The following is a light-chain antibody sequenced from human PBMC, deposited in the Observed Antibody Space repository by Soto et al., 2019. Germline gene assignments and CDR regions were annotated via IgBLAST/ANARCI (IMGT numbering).Light chain of an antibody. V-gene: IGLV1-44*01. CDR1: SSNIESNT. CDR3: LEWDDTPDSNR. Sequence: QSVLTQPPSASGTPGQRVTISCSGSSSNIESNTVYWYQQLPGMAPRLLIHTNDRRPSGVPDRFSGSKSGTSASLAISGLQYEDEADYYCLEWDDTPDSNRFGSGTKGTV. CDR2: TND. J-gene: IGLJ1*01.